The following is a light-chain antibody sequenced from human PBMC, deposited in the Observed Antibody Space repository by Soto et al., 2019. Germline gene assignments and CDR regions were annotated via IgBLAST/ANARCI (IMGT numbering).Light chain of an antibody. CDR2: FAS. CDR1: QDIYNR. V-gene: IGKV1-9*01. J-gene: IGKJ5*01. CDR3: PHIYDYPIT. Sequence: DIQLTQSPSFLSASVGDRVTMTCRASQDIYNRLAWYQRKPGKAPKLLIYFASTLQSGVPSRFSCRGSGTAFTLTIGSLQADDFATYYCPHIYDYPITVGLGTRLEI.